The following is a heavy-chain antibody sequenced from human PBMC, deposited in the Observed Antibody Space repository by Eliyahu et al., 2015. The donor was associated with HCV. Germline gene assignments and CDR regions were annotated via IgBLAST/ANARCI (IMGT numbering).Heavy chain of an antibody. CDR3: ARERGRSSWHDY. D-gene: IGHD6-13*01. J-gene: IGHJ4*02. V-gene: IGHV3-11*01. Sequence: LEWISYISNSGSTIYYADSVKGRFTISRDNAKYSLYLQMSSLRAEDTAVYYCARERGRSSWHDYWGRGTLVTVSS. CDR2: ISNSGSTI.